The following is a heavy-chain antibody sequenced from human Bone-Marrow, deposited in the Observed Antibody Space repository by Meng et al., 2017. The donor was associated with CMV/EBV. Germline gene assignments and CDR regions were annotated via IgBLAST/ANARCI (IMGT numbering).Heavy chain of an antibody. CDR3: ARAGAI. CDR1: AGSISSSNR. V-gene: IGHV4-4*02. Sequence: GTASLTRACPAGSISSSNRWSWVRQPPGQGLEWIGEIYHSGSTNYNPSLKSRVTISVDKSKNQFSLKLSSVTAADTAVYYCARAGAIWGQGTMVTVSS. J-gene: IGHJ3*02. CDR2: IYHSGST. D-gene: IGHD1-26*01.